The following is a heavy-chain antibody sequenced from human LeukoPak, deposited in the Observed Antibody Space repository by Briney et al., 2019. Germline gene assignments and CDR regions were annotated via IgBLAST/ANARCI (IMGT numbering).Heavy chain of an antibody. D-gene: IGHD3-10*01. CDR2: MCHSGST. Sequence: SETLYLTCSVWGYSLSRGYCWGWIGQPPGNGLEWIGCMCHSGSTYEDPALKGRVTLSRDTSKNQFSLKLSAMTAADTAVYYCVRTLWTDDLPSYWGQGTLVTVSS. J-gene: IGHJ4*02. CDR3: VRTLWTDDLPSY. CDR1: GYSLSRGYC. V-gene: IGHV4-38-2*02.